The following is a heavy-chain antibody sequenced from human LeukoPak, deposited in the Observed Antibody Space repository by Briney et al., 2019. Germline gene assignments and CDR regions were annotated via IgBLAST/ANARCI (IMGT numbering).Heavy chain of an antibody. Sequence: PSETLSLTCTVSGGSISSYYWSWIRQPPGKGLEWIGYIYYSGSTNYNPSLKSRVTISVDTSKNQFSLKLSSVTAADTAVYYCARTASGSYSWIGAFDIWGQGTMVTVSS. CDR2: IYYSGST. V-gene: IGHV4-59*01. CDR3: ARTASGSYSWIGAFDI. J-gene: IGHJ3*02. D-gene: IGHD1-26*01. CDR1: GGSISSYY.